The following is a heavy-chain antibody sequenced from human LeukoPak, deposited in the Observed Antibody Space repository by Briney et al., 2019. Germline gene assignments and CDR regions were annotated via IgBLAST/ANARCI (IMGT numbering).Heavy chain of an antibody. CDR3: ARYAYSSSWFDY. Sequence: SETLSHTCTVSGDSITRSSTYWGWIRQPPGKGLEWIGSIYYTGTTYYNPSLETRVTISLDTSKNHLSLKLSSVTAADTAVYYCARYAYSSSWFDYWGQGNLVIVSS. J-gene: IGHJ4*02. V-gene: IGHV4-39*07. CDR1: GDSITRSSTY. CDR2: IYYTGTT. D-gene: IGHD6-13*01.